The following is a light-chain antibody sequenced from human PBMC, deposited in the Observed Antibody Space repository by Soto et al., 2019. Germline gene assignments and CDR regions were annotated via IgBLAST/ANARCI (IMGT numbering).Light chain of an antibody. CDR2: DTS. J-gene: IGKJ1*01. V-gene: IGKV3-20*01. CDR1: QTVSNNY. Sequence: EIVLTQSPGTLSLSPVEIATLSFMASQTVSNNYLAWYQQKPGQAPRLLIYDTSSMASGIPYRFSGSGSGTDFSLTISSLEPEDFAVYYCQQCHNTPRTFGQGTKVDIK. CDR3: QQCHNTPRT.